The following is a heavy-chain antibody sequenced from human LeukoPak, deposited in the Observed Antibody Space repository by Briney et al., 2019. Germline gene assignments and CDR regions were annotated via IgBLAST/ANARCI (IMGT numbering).Heavy chain of an antibody. J-gene: IGHJ4*02. V-gene: IGHV3-30-3*01. Sequence: GGSLRLSCAASGFTFSSYAMHWVRQAPGKGLEWVAVISYDGSNKYYADSVKGRFTISRDNSKNTLYLQMNSLRAEDTAVYYCAGDGGGYDSSGPRFDYWGQGTLVTVSS. CDR3: AGDGGGYDSSGPRFDY. D-gene: IGHD3-22*01. CDR1: GFTFSSYA. CDR2: ISYDGSNK.